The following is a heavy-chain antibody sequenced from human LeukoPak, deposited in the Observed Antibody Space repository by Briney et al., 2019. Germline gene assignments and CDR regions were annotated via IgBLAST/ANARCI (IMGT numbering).Heavy chain of an antibody. CDR1: GGSFSGYY. Sequence: SETLSLTCAVYGGSFSGYYWSWIRQPPGKGLEWIGEIIHSGSTNYNPSLKSRVIILVDTFKNQFSLKLSSVTAADTAVYYCARRSRDSDSSSWYFDYWGHGTLVTVSS. D-gene: IGHD6-13*01. CDR2: IIHSGST. V-gene: IGHV4-34*12. CDR3: ARRSRDSDSSSWYFDY. J-gene: IGHJ4*01.